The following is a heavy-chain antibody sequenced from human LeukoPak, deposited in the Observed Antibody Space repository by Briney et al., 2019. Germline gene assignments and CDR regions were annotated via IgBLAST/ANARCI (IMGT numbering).Heavy chain of an antibody. CDR1: RFTFSTSA. Sequence: GGSLRLSCAASRFTFSTSAMNWVRQAPGKGLQWVSLISGDGGNIYYSDSVKGRFTISRDNSDKTLYLQMNSLRAEDTAVYYCTRAQAVFGDPLYYWGQGTLVTVSS. J-gene: IGHJ4*02. D-gene: IGHD3-3*01. CDR3: TRAQAVFGDPLYY. V-gene: IGHV3-23*01. CDR2: ISGDGGNI.